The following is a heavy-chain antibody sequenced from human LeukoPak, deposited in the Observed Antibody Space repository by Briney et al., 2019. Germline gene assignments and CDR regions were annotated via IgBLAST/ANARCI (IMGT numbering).Heavy chain of an antibody. V-gene: IGHV3-48*02. Sequence: PGGSLRLSCAASGFTFSGYCINWVRLAPGKGLEWVSMMSNGNTEHYADSVKGRFTVSRDNARNSAYLQMNSLRDEDTAMYYCARDYGYCRGNTCYASFDYWGHGTLVTVSS. CDR2: MSNGNTE. D-gene: IGHD2-2*01. J-gene: IGHJ4*01. CDR1: GFTFSGYC. CDR3: ARDYGYCRGNTCYASFDY.